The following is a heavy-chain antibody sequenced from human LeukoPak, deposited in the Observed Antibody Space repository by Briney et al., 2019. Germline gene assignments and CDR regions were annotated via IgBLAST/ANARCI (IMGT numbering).Heavy chain of an antibody. V-gene: IGHV4-4*02. D-gene: IGHD6-19*01. Sequence: PSGTLSLTCAVSGGSISSSNWWSWVRQSPGKGLEWIGEIYHSGRTNYNPSLKNRVTISVGKSKNQFSLKLTSVTAADTAVYFCARGLLIAVTGWGPWELPPAGHDYWGQGTLVTVSS. CDR1: GGSISSSNW. CDR2: IYHSGRT. J-gene: IGHJ4*02. CDR3: ARGLLIAVTGWGPWELPPAGHDY.